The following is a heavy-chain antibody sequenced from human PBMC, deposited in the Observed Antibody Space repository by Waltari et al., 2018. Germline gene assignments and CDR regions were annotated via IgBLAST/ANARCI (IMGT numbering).Heavy chain of an antibody. V-gene: IGHV3-9*01. CDR2: ISWNSGSI. Sequence: EVQLVESGGGLVQPGRSLRLSCAASGFTFDDYAMPLVRPAPGKGLEWVSGISWNSGSIGYADSVKGRFTISRDNAKNSLYLQMNSLRAEDTALYYCAKGGYSSSWYLWYFDYWGQGTLVTVSS. CDR3: AKGGYSSSWYLWYFDY. D-gene: IGHD6-13*01. J-gene: IGHJ4*02. CDR1: GFTFDDYA.